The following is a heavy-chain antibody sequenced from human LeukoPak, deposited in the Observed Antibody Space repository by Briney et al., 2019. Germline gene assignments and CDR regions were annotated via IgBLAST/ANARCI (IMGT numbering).Heavy chain of an antibody. Sequence: PGGSLRLACAVSGFTFSDNGMHWVRRAPGKGWEWVAVIWYDGRNKYYADTAKGRFTISRDNSKTTLNLQMNSLRAEDTAVYYCAKGYSSGWYYFDYWGQGTLVTVSS. V-gene: IGHV3-33*06. D-gene: IGHD6-19*01. CDR1: GFTFSDNG. CDR2: IWYDGRNK. J-gene: IGHJ4*02. CDR3: AKGYSSGWYYFDY.